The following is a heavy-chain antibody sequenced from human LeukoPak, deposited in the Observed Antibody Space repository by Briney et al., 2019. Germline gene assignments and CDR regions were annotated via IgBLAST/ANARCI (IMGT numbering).Heavy chain of an antibody. J-gene: IGHJ4*02. D-gene: IGHD2-2*01. CDR3: ATIRTVGYCSSTSCYAEGPFDY. CDR2: IYYSGST. Sequence: SETLSLTCAVYGGSFSGYYWSWIRQPPGKGLEWIGYIYYSGSTNYNPSLKSRVTISVDTSKNQFSLKLSSVTAADTAVYYCATIRTVGYCSSTSCYAEGPFDYWGQGTLVTVSS. CDR1: GGSFSGYY. V-gene: IGHV4-59*01.